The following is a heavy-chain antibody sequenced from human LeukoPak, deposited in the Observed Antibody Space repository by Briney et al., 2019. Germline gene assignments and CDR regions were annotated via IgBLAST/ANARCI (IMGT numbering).Heavy chain of an antibody. Sequence: ASVKVSCKASGYTFTGYYMHWVRQAPGQGLEWMGWINPNNGGTNSAQKFQGRVTMTRDTSTSTAYMELSRLRSDDTAVYYCARGYSSSWSRWGQGTLVTVSS. V-gene: IGHV1-2*02. D-gene: IGHD6-13*01. CDR3: ARGYSSSWSR. J-gene: IGHJ4*02. CDR2: INPNNGGT. CDR1: GYTFTGYY.